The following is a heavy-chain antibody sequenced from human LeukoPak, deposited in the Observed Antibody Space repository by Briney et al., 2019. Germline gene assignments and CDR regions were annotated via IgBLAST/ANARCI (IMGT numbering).Heavy chain of an antibody. V-gene: IGHV4-30-4*08. CDR1: GGSISSGDFY. Sequence: SETLSLTCTVSGGSISSGDFYWTWIRQPPGKGLEWIGYIYYSGNTYHNPSLKSRVTISVDTSKNQFSLKLSSVTAADTAVYYCAATASNWFDPWGQGTLVTVSS. D-gene: IGHD5-18*01. J-gene: IGHJ5*02. CDR3: AATASNWFDP. CDR2: IYYSGNT.